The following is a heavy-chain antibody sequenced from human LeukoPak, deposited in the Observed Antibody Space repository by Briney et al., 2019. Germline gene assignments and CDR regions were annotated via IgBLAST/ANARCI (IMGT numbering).Heavy chain of an antibody. CDR2: ISAGGSAT. V-gene: IGHV3-23*01. CDR1: GFTFSSIA. J-gene: IGHJ5*02. CDR3: AKDRTFSGSPDSNWFDP. D-gene: IGHD1-26*01. Sequence: GGSLRLSCTASGFTFSSIAMSWVRQAAGKRLEWVSTISAGGSATYYADSVRGRFTISRDDSKNTLSLQMNSLRVEDTAEYYCAKDRTFSGSPDSNWFDPWGQGTLVTVSS.